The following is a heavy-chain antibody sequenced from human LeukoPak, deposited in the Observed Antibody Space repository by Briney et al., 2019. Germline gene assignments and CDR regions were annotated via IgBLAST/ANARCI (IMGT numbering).Heavy chain of an antibody. CDR3: ARARAVYYGDYPLESVGY. D-gene: IGHD4-17*01. Sequence: PGGSLRLSCAASGFTFSSYEMNWVRQAPGKGLEWVSYISSSGSTIYYADSVKGRFTISRDNAKNSLYLQMNSLRAEDTAVYYCARARAVYYGDYPLESVGYWGQGTLVTVSS. J-gene: IGHJ4*02. V-gene: IGHV3-48*03. CDR2: ISSSGSTI. CDR1: GFTFSSYE.